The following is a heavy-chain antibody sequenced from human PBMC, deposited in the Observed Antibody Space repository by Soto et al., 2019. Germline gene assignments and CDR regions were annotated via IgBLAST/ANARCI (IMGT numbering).Heavy chain of an antibody. CDR3: ARDPSRYGSGSYYNRYYYYGMDV. Sequence: ASVKVSCKASGYTFTSYGISWVRQAPGQGLEWMGWISAYNGNTNYAQKLQGRVTMTTDTSTSTAYMELRSLRSDDTAVYYCARDPSRYGSGSYYNRYYYYGMDVWGQGTTVTVSS. D-gene: IGHD3-10*01. V-gene: IGHV1-18*01. CDR1: GYTFTSYG. J-gene: IGHJ6*02. CDR2: ISAYNGNT.